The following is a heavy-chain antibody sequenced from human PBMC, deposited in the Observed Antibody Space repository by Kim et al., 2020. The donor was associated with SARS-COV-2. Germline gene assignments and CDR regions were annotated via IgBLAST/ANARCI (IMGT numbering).Heavy chain of an antibody. V-gene: IGHV3-33*06. J-gene: IGHJ4*02. CDR3: AKDSETWFGESPFDY. D-gene: IGHD3-10*01. CDR2: IWYDGSNK. Sequence: GGSLRLSCAASGFTFSSYAMHWVRQAPGKGLEWVAVIWYDGSNKYYADSVKGRFTISRDNSKNTLYLQMNSLRAEDTAVYYCAKDSETWFGESPFDYWGQGTLVTVSS. CDR1: GFTFSSYA.